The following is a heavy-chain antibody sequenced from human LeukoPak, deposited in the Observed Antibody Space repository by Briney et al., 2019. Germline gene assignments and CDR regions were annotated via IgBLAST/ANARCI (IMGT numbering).Heavy chain of an antibody. CDR3: TRDYYYDSSGYP. V-gene: IGHV3-49*04. CDR1: GFTFNNYA. J-gene: IGHJ5*02. Sequence: GGSLRLSCAASGFTFNNYAMSWVRQAPEKGLGWVGFIRSKAYGGTTEYAASVKGRFTISRDDSKSIAYLQMNSLKTEDTAVYYCTRDYYYDSSGYPWGQGTLVTVSS. CDR2: IRSKAYGGTT. D-gene: IGHD3-22*01.